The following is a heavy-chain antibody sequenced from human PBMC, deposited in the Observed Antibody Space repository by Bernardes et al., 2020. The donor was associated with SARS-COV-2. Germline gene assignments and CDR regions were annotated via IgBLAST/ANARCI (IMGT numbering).Heavy chain of an antibody. CDR1: GFTFSDSY. J-gene: IGHJ4*02. V-gene: IGHV3-11*01. CDR3: ARLPWLQLWLQGFYFDF. CDR2: IDSSESIR. D-gene: IGHD5-18*01. Sequence: GSLRLSCAASGFTFSDSYMSWIRQAPGKGPEWVSYIDSSESIRHYADSVKGRFTISRDNAKNSLYLQMNSLRAEDTAIYYCARLPWLQLWLQGFYFDFWGRGTLVTVSS.